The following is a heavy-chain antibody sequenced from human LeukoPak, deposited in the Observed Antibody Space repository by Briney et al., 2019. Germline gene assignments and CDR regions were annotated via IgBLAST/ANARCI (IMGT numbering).Heavy chain of an antibody. D-gene: IGHD3-10*01. CDR3: AKRGVVIRVILVGFHKEANYFDS. V-gene: IGHV3-23*01. CDR1: GFTFSSYI. CDR2: ISGSGGST. Sequence: GGSLRLSCAASGFTFSSYIISWVRQAPGKGLEWVSAISGSGGSTYYADSVKGRFTISRDNPKNTLYLQMNSLRAEDTAVYFCAKRGVVIRVILVGFHKEANYFDSWGQGALVTVSS. J-gene: IGHJ4*02.